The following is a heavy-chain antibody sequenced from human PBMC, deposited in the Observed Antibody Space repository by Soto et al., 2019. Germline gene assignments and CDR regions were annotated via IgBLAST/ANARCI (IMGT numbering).Heavy chain of an antibody. V-gene: IGHV3-23*01. CDR1: GFTFSSYA. CDR2: ISGSGGST. Sequence: PGGSLRLSCAASGFTFSSYAMSWVRQAPGKGLEWVSAISGSGGSTYYADSVKGRFTISRDNSKNTLYLQMNSLRAEDTAVYYCARDYYSSSWYVDYYYGMDVWGQGTTVTVSS. J-gene: IGHJ6*02. D-gene: IGHD6-13*01. CDR3: ARDYYSSSWYVDYYYGMDV.